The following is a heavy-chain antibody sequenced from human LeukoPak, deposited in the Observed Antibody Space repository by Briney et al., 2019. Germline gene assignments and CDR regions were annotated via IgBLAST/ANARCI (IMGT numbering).Heavy chain of an antibody. D-gene: IGHD5-24*01. CDR3: ARAGGGDGYNYVY. V-gene: IGHV1-46*01. Sequence: ASVTVSCKTSGYTFTRYYMHWVRQAPGQGLEWMGIINPSGGTTNFAQKFQGRVTMTRDTSTSTVYMELSSLRSEDTAVYYCARAGGGDGYNYVYWGQGTLVTVSS. J-gene: IGHJ4*02. CDR1: GYTFTRYY. CDR2: INPSGGTT.